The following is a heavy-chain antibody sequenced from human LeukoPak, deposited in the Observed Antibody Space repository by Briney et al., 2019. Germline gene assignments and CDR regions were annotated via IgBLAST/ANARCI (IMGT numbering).Heavy chain of an antibody. CDR3: ARVAMTSHRPLHWFDP. CDR2: IYTSGST. J-gene: IGHJ5*02. V-gene: IGHV4-4*07. CDR1: GGSISNYF. Sequence: PSETLSLTCTVSGGSISNYFWSWIRQPAGKGLEWIGRIYTSGSTNYNPSLKSRVTISVDTSKNQFSLKLSSVTAADTAVYYCARVAMTSHRPLHWFDPWGQGTLVTVSS.